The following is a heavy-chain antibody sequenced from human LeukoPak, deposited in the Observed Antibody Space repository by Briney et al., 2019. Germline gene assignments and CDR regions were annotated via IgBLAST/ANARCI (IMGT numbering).Heavy chain of an antibody. CDR3: ATSPPVVPAAITAFDI. V-gene: IGHV4-31*03. D-gene: IGHD2-2*01. CDR1: GGSISSGGYY. Sequence: PSETLSLTCTVSGGSISSGGYYWSWIRQHPGKGLEWIGYIYYSGSTPDYSPSLKSRVTMSIDTSKNQFSLQLSSVTAADTAVYYCATSPPVVPAAITAFDIWGQGTMVTVSS. CDR2: IYYSGSTP. J-gene: IGHJ3*02.